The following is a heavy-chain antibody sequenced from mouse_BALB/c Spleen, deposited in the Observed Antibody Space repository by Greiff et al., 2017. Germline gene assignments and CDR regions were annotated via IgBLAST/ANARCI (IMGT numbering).Heavy chain of an antibody. V-gene: IGHV14-1*02. CDR3: ARNAFYDYDRSMDY. J-gene: IGHJ4*01. D-gene: IGHD2-4*01. Sequence: VQLQQSGAELVRPGALVKLSCKASGFNIKDYYMHWVKQRPEQGLEWIGWIDPENGNTIYDPKFQGKASITADTSSNTAYLQLSSLTSEDTAVYYCARNAFYDYDRSMDYWGQGTSVTVSS. CDR1: GFNIKDYY. CDR2: IDPENGNT.